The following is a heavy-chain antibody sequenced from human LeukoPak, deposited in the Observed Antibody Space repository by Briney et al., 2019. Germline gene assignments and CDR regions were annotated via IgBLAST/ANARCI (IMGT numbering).Heavy chain of an antibody. Sequence: SETLSLTCTVSGGSISSYYWSWIRQPAGKGLEWIGRIYTSGSTNYNPSLKSRVTMSVDTSENQFSLKLSSVTAADTAVYYCARVQTPQDNFDYWGQGTLVTVSS. J-gene: IGHJ4*02. V-gene: IGHV4-4*07. CDR3: ARVQTPQDNFDY. CDR1: GGSISSYY. CDR2: IYTSGST. D-gene: IGHD2-15*01.